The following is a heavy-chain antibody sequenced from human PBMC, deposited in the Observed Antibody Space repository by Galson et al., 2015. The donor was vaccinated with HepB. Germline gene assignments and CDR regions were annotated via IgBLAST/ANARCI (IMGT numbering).Heavy chain of an antibody. V-gene: IGHV3-53*01. CDR3: ASPFCTGGSCYPFWY. Sequence: SLRLSCAASGFTVSNTYMNWVHQAPGKGLEWVSVIYSGGATYYADSVTGRFTISRDNSKNTLYLHVNNLRAEDTSVYYCASPFCTGGSCYPFWYWGQGTLVTVSS. CDR1: GFTVSNTY. J-gene: IGHJ4*02. D-gene: IGHD2-15*01. CDR2: IYSGGAT.